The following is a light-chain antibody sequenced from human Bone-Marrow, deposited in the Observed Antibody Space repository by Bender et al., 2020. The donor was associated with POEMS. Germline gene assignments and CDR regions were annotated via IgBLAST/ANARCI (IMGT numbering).Light chain of an antibody. Sequence: QSVLTQPPSAFGTPGQRVTISCSGSNSNIGTNAVNWYQQFPGTAPKLLIYSDNQRPSGVPDRFYAFVCGPSASLAISELQSEDEANYYCAAWDTGLSGVVCGGETELTGL. J-gene: IGLJ3*02. CDR3: AAWDTGLSGVV. V-gene: IGLV1-44*01. CDR1: NSNIGTNA. CDR2: SDN.